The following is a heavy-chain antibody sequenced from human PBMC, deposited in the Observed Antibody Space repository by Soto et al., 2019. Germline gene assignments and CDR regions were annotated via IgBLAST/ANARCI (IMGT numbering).Heavy chain of an antibody. Sequence: ELQLVESGGGLVQRGGSLRLSCAASGFTVSSYWMSWVRQAPGKGLEWVANIKQDGSEKYYVDSVKGRFTISRDNAKNSLYLQMNSLRAEDTAVYYCARGGRSGDYWGQGTLVTVSS. CDR2: IKQDGSEK. J-gene: IGHJ4*02. CDR1: GFTVSSYW. D-gene: IGHD2-15*01. CDR3: ARGGRSGDY. V-gene: IGHV3-7*01.